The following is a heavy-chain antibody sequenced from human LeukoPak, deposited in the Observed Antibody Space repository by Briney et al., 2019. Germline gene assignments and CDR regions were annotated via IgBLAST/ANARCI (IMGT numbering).Heavy chain of an antibody. CDR3: AKDGGSGSYYVYYFDY. CDR1: GFTFSSYA. V-gene: IGHV3-23*01. J-gene: IGHJ4*02. D-gene: IGHD3-10*01. Sequence: PGGSLRLSCAASGFTFSSYAMSWVRQAPGKGLEWVSAISGSGGSTYYADSVKGRFTISRDNSKNTRYLQMNSLRAEDTAVYYCAKDGGSGSYYVYYFDYWGQGTLVTVSS. CDR2: ISGSGGST.